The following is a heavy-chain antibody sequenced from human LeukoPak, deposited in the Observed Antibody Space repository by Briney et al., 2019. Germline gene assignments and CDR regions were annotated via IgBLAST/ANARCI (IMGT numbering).Heavy chain of an antibody. J-gene: IGHJ6*03. D-gene: IGHD2-15*01. CDR2: IVVGSGNT. Sequence: ASVKVSCKASGFTFTSSAMQWVRQARGQRLEWIGWIVVGSGNTNYAQKFQERVTITRDMSTSTAYMELSSLRSEDTAVYYCARGRGYYYYYYMDVWGKGTTVTVS. CDR1: GFTFTSSA. CDR3: ARGRGYYYYYYMDV. V-gene: IGHV1-58*02.